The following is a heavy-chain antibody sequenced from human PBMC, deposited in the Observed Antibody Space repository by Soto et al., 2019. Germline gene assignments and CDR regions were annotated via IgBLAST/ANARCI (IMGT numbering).Heavy chain of an antibody. CDR1: GFTFSDYN. Sequence: GGSLRLSCAASGFTFSDYNMIWIRQAPGKGLDWVSYISTSGGTTYYADSVKGRFSISRDNAKNSLYLQMNSLRAEDTAVYYCERDIEGRTSFGVAFRYYDFWGQGTLVTVSS. V-gene: IGHV3-11*01. CDR2: ISTSGGTT. CDR3: ERDIEGRTSFGVAFRYYDF. J-gene: IGHJ4*02. D-gene: IGHD3-3*01.